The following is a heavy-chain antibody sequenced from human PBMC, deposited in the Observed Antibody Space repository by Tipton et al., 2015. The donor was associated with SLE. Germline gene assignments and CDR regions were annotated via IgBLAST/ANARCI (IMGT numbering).Heavy chain of an antibody. Sequence: TLSLTCAVSGGSISGGGYSWSWIRQPPGKGLEWIGYIYHSGSTYYNPSLKSRVTISVDTSKNQFSLKLSSVTAADTAVYYCAGELGNDAFDIWGLGTMVTVSS. CDR1: GGSISGGGYS. J-gene: IGHJ3*02. V-gene: IGHV4-30-2*01. CDR3: AGELGNDAFDI. D-gene: IGHD7-27*01. CDR2: IYHSGST.